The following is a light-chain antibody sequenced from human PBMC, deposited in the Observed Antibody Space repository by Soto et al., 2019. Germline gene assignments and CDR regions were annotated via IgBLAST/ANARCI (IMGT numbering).Light chain of an antibody. V-gene: IGLV2-8*01. CDR3: SSYAGSNNYV. CDR2: EVT. Sequence: QSALTQPPSASGSPGQSVTISCTGTSSDVGGYNYVSWYHQHPGKAPKLMIYEVTKRPSGVPDRFSGSKSGSTASLTVSGLQAEDEADYYCSSYAGSNNYVFGTGTKVTVL. CDR1: SSDVGGYNY. J-gene: IGLJ1*01.